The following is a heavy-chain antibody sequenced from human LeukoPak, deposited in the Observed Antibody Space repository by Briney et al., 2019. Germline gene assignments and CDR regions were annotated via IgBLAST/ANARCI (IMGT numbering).Heavy chain of an antibody. D-gene: IGHD4-17*01. V-gene: IGHV1-2*02. CDR3: AREETTVTYYYYYYCMDV. Sequence: GASVKVSCKASGYTFTGYYMHWVRQAPGQGREWMGWINPNSGGTNYAQKFQGRVTMTRDTSISTAYMELSRLRSDDTAVYYCAREETTVTYYYYYYCMDVWGKGTTVTVSS. CDR2: INPNSGGT. CDR1: GYTFTGYY. J-gene: IGHJ6*03.